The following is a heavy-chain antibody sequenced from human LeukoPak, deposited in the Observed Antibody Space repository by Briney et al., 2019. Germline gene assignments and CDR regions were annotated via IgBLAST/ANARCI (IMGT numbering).Heavy chain of an antibody. CDR3: AKRGWPYFFDY. J-gene: IGHJ4*02. Sequence: PGGCLRLSCGVSGHWYSIYGMNCVRQAPGKGLVCVSVLTSNGDETYCADSLEGRFTVVRDNSKNTLYLQMNSLRADDTAVYYCAKRGWPYFFDYWGQGTPVTVSS. CDR1: GHWYSIYG. CDR2: LTSNGDET. V-gene: IGHV3-23*01. D-gene: IGHD6-19*01.